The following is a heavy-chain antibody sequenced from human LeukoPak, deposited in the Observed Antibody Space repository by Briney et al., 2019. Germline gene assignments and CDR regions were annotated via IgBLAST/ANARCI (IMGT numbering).Heavy chain of an antibody. CDR1: GFTFSSYS. D-gene: IGHD2-8*01. Sequence: GGSLRLSSASSGFTFSSYSMNWVRQAPGKGLEWVSSISSSSSYIYYADSVKGRFTISRDNAKNSLYLQMNSLRAEDTAVYYCARDHNLYDGGYYYYIDVWGKGTTVTVSS. V-gene: IGHV3-21*01. J-gene: IGHJ6*03. CDR3: ARDHNLYDGGYYYYIDV. CDR2: ISSSSSYI.